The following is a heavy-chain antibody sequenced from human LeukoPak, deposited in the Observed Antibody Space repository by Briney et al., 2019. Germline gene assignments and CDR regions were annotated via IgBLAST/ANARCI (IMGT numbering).Heavy chain of an antibody. CDR3: ARRGYCSSTSCSFDY. CDR2: IYTSGST. Sequence: PSETLSLTCIVSGGSINSYYWSWIRQPAGKGLEWIGRIYTSGSTNYNPSLKSRVTMSVDTSKNQFSLKLSSVTAADTAVYYCARRGYCSSTSCSFDYWGQGTLVTVSS. J-gene: IGHJ4*02. CDR1: GGSINSYY. V-gene: IGHV4-4*07. D-gene: IGHD2-2*01.